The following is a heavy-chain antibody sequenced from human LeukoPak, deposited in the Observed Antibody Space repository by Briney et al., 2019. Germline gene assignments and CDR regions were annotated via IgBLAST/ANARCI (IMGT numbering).Heavy chain of an antibody. CDR1: GFTFSSYE. CDR3: ARVATTEPGTVYMDV. D-gene: IGHD6-13*01. J-gene: IGHJ6*03. V-gene: IGHV3-48*03. CDR2: ISSSGSTI. Sequence: PGRSLRLSYAASGFTFSSYEMNWVRQAPGKGLEWVSYISSSGSTIYYADSVKGRFTISRDNAKNSLYLQMNSLRAEDTALYFCARVATTEPGTVYMDVWGKGTTVTVSS.